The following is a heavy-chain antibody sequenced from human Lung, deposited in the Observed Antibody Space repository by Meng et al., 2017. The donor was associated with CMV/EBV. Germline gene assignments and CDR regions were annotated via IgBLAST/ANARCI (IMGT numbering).Heavy chain of an antibody. J-gene: IGHJ6*02. CDR3: ARVTDGYNLQGMDV. CDR1: GDSVSSNSAA. V-gene: IGHV6-1*01. CDR2: TYYRSKWYN. D-gene: IGHD5-24*01. Sequence: SCAISGDSVSSNSAAWNWIRQSPSRGLEWLGRTYYRSKWYNDYAVSVKSRITINPDTSKNQFSLQLNSVTPEDTAVYYCARVTDGYNLQGMDVWGQGTXVTVYS.